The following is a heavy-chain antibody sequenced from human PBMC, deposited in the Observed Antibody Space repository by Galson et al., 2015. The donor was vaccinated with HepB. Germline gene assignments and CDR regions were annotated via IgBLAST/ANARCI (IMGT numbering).Heavy chain of an antibody. CDR3: AKGWYYYDSSGYYYGGAFDY. J-gene: IGHJ4*02. D-gene: IGHD3-22*01. CDR1: GFTFSSYG. V-gene: IGHV3-30*02. CDR2: IRYDGSNK. Sequence: SLRLSCAASGFTFSSYGMHWVRQAPGKGLEWVAFIRYDGSNKYYADSVKGRFTISRDNSKNTLYLQMNSLRAEDTAVYYCAKGWYYYDSSGYYYGGAFDYWGQGTLVTVSS.